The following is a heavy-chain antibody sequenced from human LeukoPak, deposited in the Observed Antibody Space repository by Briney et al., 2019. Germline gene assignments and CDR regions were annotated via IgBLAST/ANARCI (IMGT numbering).Heavy chain of an antibody. J-gene: IGHJ1*01. CDR1: GFTFSGAW. CDR2: INDDGTST. Sequence: GGSLRLSCAASGFTFSGAWMHWVRQAPGKGLVWVSRINDDGTSTRYADSVKGRFTISRDNAKNTLYLQMNSLRAEDTAVYYCARVYGPGMDEYFHLWGQGTLVTVSS. CDR3: ARVYGPGMDEYFHL. V-gene: IGHV3-74*01. D-gene: IGHD3-10*01.